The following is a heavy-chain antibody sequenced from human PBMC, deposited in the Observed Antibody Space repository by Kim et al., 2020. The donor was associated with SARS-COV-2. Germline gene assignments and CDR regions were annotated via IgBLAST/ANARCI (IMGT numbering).Heavy chain of an antibody. CDR1: GFTFNTHA. V-gene: IGHV3-30*18. J-gene: IGHJ4*02. CDR2: VSDDGAET. Sequence: GGSLRLSCGATGFTFNTHAMHWVRQAPGKGLEWVAFVSDDGAETDYADAVKGRFIISRDNSRTTTYLQMNSLTPEDTAIYYCAKRSGSPGNFDYWGQGTRVSVSS. CDR3: AKRSGSPGNFDY. D-gene: IGHD3-10*01.